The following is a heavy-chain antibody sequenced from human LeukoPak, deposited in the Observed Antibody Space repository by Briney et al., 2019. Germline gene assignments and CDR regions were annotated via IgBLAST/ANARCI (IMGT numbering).Heavy chain of an antibody. V-gene: IGHV1-2*02. CDR3: ARARFLEWLCDY. CDR2: INPNSGGT. Sequence: ASVKVSCRASGYTFSGYYMHWVRQAPGQGLEWMGWINPNSGGTDYAQKFQGRVTMTRDTSISTAYMELRSLRSDDTAVYYCARARFLEWLCDYWGQGTLVTVSS. J-gene: IGHJ4*02. CDR1: GYTFSGYY. D-gene: IGHD3-3*01.